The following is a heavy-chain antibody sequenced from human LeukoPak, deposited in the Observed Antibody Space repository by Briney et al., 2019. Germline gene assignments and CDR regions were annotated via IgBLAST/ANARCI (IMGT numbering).Heavy chain of an antibody. CDR1: GLTLSSNY. J-gene: IGHJ4*02. D-gene: IGHD3-22*01. V-gene: IGHV3-53*01. Sequence: TGGSLRLSCAASGLTLSSNYMSWVRQPPGKGLEWVSVIYRGGSTYYADSVKGRFTISRDNSKNTVYLQMNSLRAEDTAVYYCARDLNYDSAYWGQGTLVTVSS. CDR3: ARDLNYDSAY. CDR2: IYRGGST.